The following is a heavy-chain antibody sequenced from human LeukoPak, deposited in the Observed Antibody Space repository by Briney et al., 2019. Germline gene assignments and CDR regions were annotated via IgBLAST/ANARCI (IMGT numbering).Heavy chain of an antibody. J-gene: IGHJ5*02. V-gene: IGHV3-11*01. CDR1: GFTFSDYY. CDR2: ISSSGSTI. Sequence: PGGSLRLSCAASGFTFSDYYMSWIRQAPRKGLEWVSYISSSGSTIYYADSVKGRFTISRDNAKNSLYLQMNSLRAEDTAVYYCARDEFAGNWFDPWGQGTLVTVSS. CDR3: ARDEFAGNWFDP.